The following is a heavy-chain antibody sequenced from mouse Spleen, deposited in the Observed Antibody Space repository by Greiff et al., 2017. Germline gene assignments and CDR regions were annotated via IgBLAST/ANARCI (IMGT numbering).Heavy chain of an antibody. J-gene: IGHJ1*01. CDR1: GYTFTSYW. V-gene: IGHV1-50*01. CDR2: IDPSDSYT. D-gene: IGHD4-1*01. CDR3: ARNWEKGYFDV. Sequence: QVQLQQSGAELVKPGASVKLSCKASGYTFTSYWMQWVKQRPGQGLEWIGEIDPSDSYTNYNQKFKGKATLTVDTSSSTAYMQLSSLTSEDSAVYYCARNWEKGYFDVWGAGTTVTVSS.